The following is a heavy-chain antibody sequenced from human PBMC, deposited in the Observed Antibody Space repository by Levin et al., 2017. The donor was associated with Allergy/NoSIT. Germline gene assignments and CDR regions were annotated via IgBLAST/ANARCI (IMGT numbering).Heavy chain of an antibody. CDR2: INHSGST. Sequence: GSLRLSCAVYGGSFSGYYWAWIRLPPGKGLEWIAEINHSGSTNYNPSLRSRLTISADTSKNQVSLNLTSVTAADTALYYCARVRGVFRNGYFDLWGRGTLVTVSS. D-gene: IGHD3-10*01. V-gene: IGHV4-34*01. J-gene: IGHJ2*01. CDR3: ARVRGVFRNGYFDL. CDR1: GGSFSGYY.